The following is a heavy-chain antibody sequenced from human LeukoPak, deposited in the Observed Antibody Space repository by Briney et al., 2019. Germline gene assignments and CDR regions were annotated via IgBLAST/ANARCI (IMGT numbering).Heavy chain of an antibody. V-gene: IGHV4-39*01. CDR2: IYYSGST. D-gene: IGHD3-22*01. CDR1: GGSISSSSYY. J-gene: IGHJ6*02. Sequence: SETLSLTCTVSGGSISSSSYYWGWIRQPPGKGLEWIGSIYYSGSTYYNPSLKSRVTISVDTSKNQFSLKLSSVTAADTAVYYCARHPLEYYYDSSGYYSNYYYYGMDVWGQGTTVTVSS. CDR3: ARHPLEYYYDSSGYYSNYYYYGMDV.